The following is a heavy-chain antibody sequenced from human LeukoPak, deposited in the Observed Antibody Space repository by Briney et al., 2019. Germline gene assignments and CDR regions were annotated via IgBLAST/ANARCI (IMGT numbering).Heavy chain of an antibody. J-gene: IGHJ4*02. D-gene: IGHD2-8*01. CDR2: INPNSGGT. V-gene: IGHV1-2*02. Sequence: ASVKVSCKASGYTFTDFYIHWVRQAPGQGLEWMEWINPNSGGTNYAQKFQGRVTMTRDTSISTAYIELSRLRSADTDVYYCTRVAVLMLYGSSFYYFDYWGQGALVTVSS. CDR3: TRVAVLMLYGSSFYYFDY. CDR1: GYTFTDFY.